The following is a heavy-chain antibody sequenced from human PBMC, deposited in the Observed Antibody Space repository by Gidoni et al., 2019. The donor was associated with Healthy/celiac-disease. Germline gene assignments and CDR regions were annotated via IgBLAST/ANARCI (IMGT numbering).Heavy chain of an antibody. CDR2: IRSKVNSYAT. V-gene: IGHV3-73*02. CDR1: GFTFSGFA. Sequence: EVQLVESGGGLVQPGGSLKLSCAASGFTFSGFAMTWGGQASGNGVEWVGRIRSKVNSYATAYAASVKGRFTISRDDSKNTEYMQMNSLKTEDTAVYYCTSGEGYWGQGTLVTVSS. CDR3: TSGEGY. J-gene: IGHJ4*02.